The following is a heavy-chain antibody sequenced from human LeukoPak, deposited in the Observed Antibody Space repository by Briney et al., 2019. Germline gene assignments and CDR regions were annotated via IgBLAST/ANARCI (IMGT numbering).Heavy chain of an antibody. CDR2: INSDGSST. D-gene: IGHD4-17*01. J-gene: IGHJ4*02. V-gene: IGHV3-74*01. CDR3: ARTDDYGDYNPFDY. CDR1: GFTFSSYW. Sequence: PGGSLRLSCAASGFTFSSYWMHWVRQAPGKGLVWVSRINSDGSSTGYADSVKGRFTISRDNAKNTLYLQMNSLRAEDTAVYYCARTDDYGDYNPFDYWGQGTLVTVSS.